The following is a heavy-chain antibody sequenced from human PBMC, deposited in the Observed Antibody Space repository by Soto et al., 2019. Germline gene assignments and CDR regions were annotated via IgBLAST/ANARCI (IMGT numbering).Heavy chain of an antibody. V-gene: IGHV4-59*08. D-gene: IGHD3-10*01. Sequence: SETLSLTCTVSGGSISNYYWSWIRQPPGKGLEWIGYIYYSGSTNYNPSLKSRATISVDTSKNQFSLKLSSVTAADTAVYYCARRWGGTFDIWGQGTMVTVSS. CDR1: GGSISNYY. CDR2: IYYSGST. J-gene: IGHJ3*02. CDR3: ARRWGGTFDI.